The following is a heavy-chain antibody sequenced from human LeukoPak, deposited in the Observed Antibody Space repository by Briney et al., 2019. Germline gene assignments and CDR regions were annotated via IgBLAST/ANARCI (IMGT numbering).Heavy chain of an antibody. J-gene: IGHJ6*02. Sequence: GGSLRLSCAASGFTFSSYAMSWVRQAPGKGLEWVSAISGSGGSTYYADSVKGRFTISRDNSKNTLYLQMNSLRAEDTAVYFFAKDRGGYSCYDPPPPGMDVWGQGTTVTVSS. CDR1: GFTFSSYA. V-gene: IGHV3-23*01. CDR3: AKDRGGYSCYDPPPPGMDV. CDR2: ISGSGGST. D-gene: IGHD5-12*01.